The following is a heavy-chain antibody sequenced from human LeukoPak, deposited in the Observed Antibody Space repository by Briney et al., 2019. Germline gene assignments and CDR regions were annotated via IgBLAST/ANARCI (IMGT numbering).Heavy chain of an antibody. D-gene: IGHD3-9*01. CDR1: RFTFSSYA. V-gene: IGHV3-23*01. J-gene: IGHJ4*02. CDR2: ISGSGGRT. CDR3: AKGDDILTGSYYFDY. Sequence: PGGSLRPSCAASRFTFSSYAMSCVRPAPGKGLEWVSAISGSGGRTYYADSAKGRFTISRDNSKNTLYLQMNSLRAEDTAVYYCAKGDDILTGSYYFDYWGQGTLVTVSS.